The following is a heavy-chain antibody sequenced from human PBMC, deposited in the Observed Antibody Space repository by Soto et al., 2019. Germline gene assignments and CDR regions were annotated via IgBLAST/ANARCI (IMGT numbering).Heavy chain of an antibody. V-gene: IGHV3-11*05. Sequence: GGSLRLSCAASGFTFSSYAMSWIRQAPGKGLEWISYIGGGSSSTNYADSVKGRFSISRDNAKNSLYLQMNSLRGEDTAVYYCARDRGAVAGQYFDYWGQGTLVTVSS. J-gene: IGHJ4*02. CDR2: IGGGSSST. CDR1: GFTFSSYA. CDR3: ARDRGAVAGQYFDY. D-gene: IGHD6-19*01.